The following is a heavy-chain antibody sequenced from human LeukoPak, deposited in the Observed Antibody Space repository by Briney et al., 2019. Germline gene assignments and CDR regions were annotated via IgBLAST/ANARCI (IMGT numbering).Heavy chain of an antibody. J-gene: IGHJ4*02. V-gene: IGHV3-53*01. CDR3: ASRHCSGGGCYFAGADPFDY. D-gene: IGHD2-15*01. CDR2: IYSNNTT. CDR1: GFTVSSNY. Sequence: PGGSLRLSCAASGFTVSSNYMTWVRQAPGKGLEWISIIYSNNTTYYADSVKGRFTISRDSSKNTVYLHMNNLRAEDTAVYYCASRHCSGGGCYFAGADPFDYWGQGTLVTVSS.